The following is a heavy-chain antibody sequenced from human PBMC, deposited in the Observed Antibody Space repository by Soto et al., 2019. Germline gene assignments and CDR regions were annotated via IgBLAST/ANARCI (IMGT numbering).Heavy chain of an antibody. V-gene: IGHV1-3*01. D-gene: IGHD2-21*02. CDR2: INAGNGNT. J-gene: IGHJ4*02. CDR3: ARSIVVVTALDY. CDR1: GLTFTSCS. Sequence: GASVKVSCKASGLTFTSCSMHWGRQAPGQRLEWMGWINAGNGNTKYSQKFQGRVTITRDTSASTAYMELSSLRSEDTAVYYCARSIVVVTALDYWGQGTLVTVSS.